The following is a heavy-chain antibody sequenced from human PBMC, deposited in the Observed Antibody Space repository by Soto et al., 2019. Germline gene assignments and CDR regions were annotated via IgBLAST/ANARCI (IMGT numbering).Heavy chain of an antibody. D-gene: IGHD3-3*01. CDR2: IKGITDGGTT. V-gene: IGHV3-15*01. CDR3: DTVGRMFLQWARNDY. J-gene: IGHJ4*01. Sequence: SGGSLRLSCVASGFRYSKAWMSWVRQAPGKGLEWIGQIKGITDGGTTDYAAPVKGRFIISRDDSKSTLYLQMNRLRTEDSAMYYCDTVGRMFLQWARNDYWGQGTLVTGS. CDR1: GFRYSKAW.